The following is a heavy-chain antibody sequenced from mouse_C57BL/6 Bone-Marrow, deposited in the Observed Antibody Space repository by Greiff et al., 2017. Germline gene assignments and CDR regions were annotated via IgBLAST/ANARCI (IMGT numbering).Heavy chain of an antibody. D-gene: IGHD4-1*01. CDR2: ISYDGSN. CDR1: GYSITSGYY. J-gene: IGHJ2*01. Sequence: EESGPGLVKPSQSLSLTCSVTGYSITSGYYWNWIRQFPGNKLEWMGYISYDGSNNYNPSLKNRISITRDTSKNQFFLKLNSVTTEDTATYYCARGGPGTSYFDYWGQGTTLTVSS. V-gene: IGHV3-6*01. CDR3: ARGGPGTSYFDY.